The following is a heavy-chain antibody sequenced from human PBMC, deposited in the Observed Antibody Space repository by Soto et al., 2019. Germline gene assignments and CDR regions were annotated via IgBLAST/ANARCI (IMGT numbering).Heavy chain of an antibody. CDR3: ARGKGITIFGVVIPLVWFVP. J-gene: IGHJ5*02. Sequence: SETLSLTCAVYGGSFSGYYWSWIRQPPGKGLEWIGEINHSGSTNYNPSLKSRATLSVDTSKNQFSRKLSSVTAADAAVYYCARGKGITIFGVVIPLVWFVPWGQGTLVTVSS. CDR2: INHSGST. V-gene: IGHV4-34*01. CDR1: GGSFSGYY. D-gene: IGHD3-3*01.